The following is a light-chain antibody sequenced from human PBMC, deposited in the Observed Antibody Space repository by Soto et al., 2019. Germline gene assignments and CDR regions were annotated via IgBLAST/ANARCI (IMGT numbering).Light chain of an antibody. CDR1: SSDVGGYNY. V-gene: IGLV2-14*01. Sequence: QSVLTQPASVCGSPGQSITISCTGTSSDVGGYNYVSWYQQHPGKAPKLMIYDVSNRPSGVSNRFSGSKSGNTASLTISGLQAEDEADYYCSSYTSSSPRVFGTGTKVTVL. CDR2: DVS. CDR3: SSYTSSSPRV. J-gene: IGLJ1*01.